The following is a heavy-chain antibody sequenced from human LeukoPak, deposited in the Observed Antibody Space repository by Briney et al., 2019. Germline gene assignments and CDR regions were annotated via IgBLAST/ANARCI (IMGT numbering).Heavy chain of an antibody. J-gene: IGHJ6*03. CDR3: ARLHSSTAYYMDV. V-gene: IGHV4-4*09. CDR1: GGSLSSYY. Sequence: SETLSLTCTVSGGSLSSYYWSWIRQPPGKGLEWIGYIYTSGSTNYNPSLKSRVAISVDTSKNQFSLKLSSVTAADTAVYYCARLHSSTAYYMDVWGKGTTVTVSS. D-gene: IGHD2-2*01. CDR2: IYTSGST.